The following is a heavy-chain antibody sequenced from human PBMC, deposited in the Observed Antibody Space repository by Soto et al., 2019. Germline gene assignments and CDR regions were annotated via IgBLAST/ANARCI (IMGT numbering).Heavy chain of an antibody. CDR1: GFTLSGFA. D-gene: IGHD3-3*02. Sequence: PGGSLRLSCAASGFTLSGFAMSWVRQAPGKGLEWVSAISGSGGSTYYADSVKGRFTLSRDNSKNTMYLQMNSLRAEDTSISFCAKVTGPSYLHPFDPWGQGTLVTVSS. V-gene: IGHV3-23*01. CDR3: AKVTGPSYLHPFDP. J-gene: IGHJ5*02. CDR2: ISGSGGST.